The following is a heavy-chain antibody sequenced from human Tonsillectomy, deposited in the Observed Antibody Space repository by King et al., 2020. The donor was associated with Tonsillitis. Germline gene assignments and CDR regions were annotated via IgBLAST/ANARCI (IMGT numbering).Heavy chain of an antibody. CDR3: ARRGYSYGPHYYYGMDV. CDR1: GGSISSGGYS. V-gene: IGHV4-30-2*01. CDR2: IYHSGST. D-gene: IGHD5-18*01. Sequence: QLQESGSGLVKPSQTLSLTCAVSGGSISSGGYSWSWIRQPPGKGLEWIGYIYHSGSTYYNPSLKSRVTISVDRSKNQFSLKLSSVTAADTAVYYCARRGYSYGPHYYYGMDVWGQGPTVTVSS. J-gene: IGHJ6*02.